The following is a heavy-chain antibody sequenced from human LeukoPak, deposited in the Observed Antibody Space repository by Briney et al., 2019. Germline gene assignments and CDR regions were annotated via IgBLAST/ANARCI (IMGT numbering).Heavy chain of an antibody. CDR1: GGSISSYY. CDR3: ARGQTIVGATDLDY. CDR2: IYYSGST. D-gene: IGHD1-26*01. V-gene: IGHV4-59*01. Sequence: SETLSLTCTVSGGSISSYYWSWIRQPPGKGLEWIGYIYYSGSTNYNPSLKSRVTISVDTSKNQFSLKLSSVTAADTAVYYCARGQTIVGATDLDYWGQGTLVTVSS. J-gene: IGHJ4*02.